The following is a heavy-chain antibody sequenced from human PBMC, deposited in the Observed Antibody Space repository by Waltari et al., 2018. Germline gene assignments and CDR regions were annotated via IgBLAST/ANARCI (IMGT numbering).Heavy chain of an antibody. CDR1: GVSISTSRYY. CDR2: LHYGGSS. D-gene: IGHD1-7*01. V-gene: IGHV4-39*01. CDR3: ATLPIPLELWYFDL. Sequence: QLQLQESGPGLVNPSETLSLTCTVSGVSISTSRYYWGWIRQPPGKGLAWIGSLHYGGSSYFNPSRKSRVTISVDTSKNQFSLKLTSVTAADTAVYYCATLPIPLELWYFDLWGRGTLVTVSS. J-gene: IGHJ2*01.